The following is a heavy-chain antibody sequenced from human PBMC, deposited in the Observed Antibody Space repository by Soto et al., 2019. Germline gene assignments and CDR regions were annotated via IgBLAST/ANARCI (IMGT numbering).Heavy chain of an antibody. CDR1: GYSFTSYW. J-gene: IGHJ6*03. V-gene: IGHV5-51*01. D-gene: IGHD5-18*01. Sequence: GESLKISCKGSGYSFTSYWIGWVRQMPGKGLEWMGIIYPGDSDTRYSPSFQGQVTISADKSISTAYLQWSSLKASDTAMYYFARYGRVDTAMGYYYYFYMEVWGKGTRVTVSS. CDR2: IYPGDSDT. CDR3: ARYGRVDTAMGYYYYFYMEV.